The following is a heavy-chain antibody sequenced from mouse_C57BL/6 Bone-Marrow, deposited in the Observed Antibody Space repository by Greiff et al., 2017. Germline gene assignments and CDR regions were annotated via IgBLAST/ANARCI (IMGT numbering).Heavy chain of an antibody. V-gene: IGHV14-4*01. Sequence: VQLQQSGAELVRPGASVKLSCTASGFNIKDDYMHWVKQRPEQGLEWIGWIDPENGDTEYGSKFQGKATITADTSSNTAYLQLSSLTSEDTAVYYCTTNDYYYAMDYWGQGTSVTVSS. CDR1: GFNIKDDY. D-gene: IGHD2-4*01. CDR2: IDPENGDT. J-gene: IGHJ4*01. CDR3: TTNDYYYAMDY.